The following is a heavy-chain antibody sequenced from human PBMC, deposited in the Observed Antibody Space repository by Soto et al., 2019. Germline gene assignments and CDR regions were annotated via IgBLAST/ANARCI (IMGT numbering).Heavy chain of an antibody. CDR3: ASASTPTEY. D-gene: IGHD4-17*01. CDR1: GFTFSSYA. CDR2: ISADGSGA. J-gene: IGHJ4*02. V-gene: IGHV3-23*01. Sequence: GGSLRLSCAASGFTFSSYAMSWVRQAPGKRLEWVAIISADGSGADYLDSVKGRFSISRDNSRNILFLQMNSLRADDTAIYYCASASTPTEYWGQGTQVTVSS.